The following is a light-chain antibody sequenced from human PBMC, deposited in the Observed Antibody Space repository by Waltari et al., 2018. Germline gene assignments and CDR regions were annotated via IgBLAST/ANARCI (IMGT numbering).Light chain of an antibody. CDR3: QQYHESPPIT. V-gene: IGKV3-15*01. Sequence: EIVMTQSPATLSVSPGERATLSCRASQSISSQLAWYQQTPGQAPRLLIYGASTRATGIPARFSGSWSGTEFTLTISSLQSEDFAVYFCQQYHESPPITFGPGTKVDIK. CDR1: QSISSQ. J-gene: IGKJ3*01. CDR2: GAS.